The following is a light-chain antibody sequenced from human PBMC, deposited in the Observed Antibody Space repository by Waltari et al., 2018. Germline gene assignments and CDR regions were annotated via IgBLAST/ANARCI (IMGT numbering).Light chain of an antibody. CDR2: GAS. CDR3: QHYVRLPVT. CDR1: QSVSRT. V-gene: IGKV3-20*01. Sequence: EIVLTQSPGTLSLSPGERATLSCRASQSVSRTLAWYQQTPGQAPRLLIYGASTRATGIPDRFSGSGSGTDFSLTISRLAPEDFAVYYCQHYVRLPVTFGQGTKVEIK. J-gene: IGKJ1*01.